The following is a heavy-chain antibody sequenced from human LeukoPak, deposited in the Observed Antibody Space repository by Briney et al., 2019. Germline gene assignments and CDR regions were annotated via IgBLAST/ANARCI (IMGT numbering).Heavy chain of an antibody. CDR2: IKQDGSEK. J-gene: IGHJ4*02. V-gene: IGHV3-7*05. D-gene: IGHD3-9*01. CDR1: GLTFSRYW. CDR3: ARSGLRYFDCPDY. Sequence: GGSLRLSCAASGLTFSRYWMSCVRQAPGKGLEWVATIKQDGSEKYYVDSVKGRFTISRDNAKNSLSLQMNSLRAEDTAVYYCARSGLRYFDCPDYWGQGALVTVSS.